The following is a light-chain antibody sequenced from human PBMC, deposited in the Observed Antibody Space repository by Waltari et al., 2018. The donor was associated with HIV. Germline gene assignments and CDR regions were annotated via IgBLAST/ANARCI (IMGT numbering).Light chain of an antibody. Sequence: QSVLTQPPSASGTPGQRVTISCSGSDSNMRNSVVYWYQQLPGTAPKPIFHRNIQRPSGVPDLLLDSRSSTSASLVISGLRSEYEADYHCAAWHDSLDGPVVFGGGTKVTVL. CDR3: AAWHDSLDGPVV. V-gene: IGLV1-47*01. CDR1: DSNMRNSV. CDR2: RNI. J-gene: IGLJ2*01.